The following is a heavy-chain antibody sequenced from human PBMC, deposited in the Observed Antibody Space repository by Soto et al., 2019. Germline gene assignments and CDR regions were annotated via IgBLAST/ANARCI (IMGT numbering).Heavy chain of an antibody. D-gene: IGHD5-12*01. CDR1: GYTFPGYY. Sequence: ASVKVSCKASGYTFPGYYMHWVRQAPGQGLEWMGWINPNSGNTDYAQKFQGRVTMTRNTSISTAYMELSSLRSEDTAVYYCAITESGYDSLTSDYWGQGTLVIVSS. V-gene: IGHV1-2*02. J-gene: IGHJ4*02. CDR2: INPNSGNT. CDR3: AITESGYDSLTSDY.